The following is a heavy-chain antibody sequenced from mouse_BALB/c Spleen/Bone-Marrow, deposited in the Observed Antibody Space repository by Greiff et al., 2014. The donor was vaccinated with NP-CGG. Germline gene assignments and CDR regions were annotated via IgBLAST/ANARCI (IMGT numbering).Heavy chain of an antibody. CDR1: GYTFSSYW. Sequence: ESGAELMKPGASVKISCKATGYTFSSYWIEWVKQRPGHGLEWIGEILPGSGSTIYNEKFKGKATFTADTSSNTAYMQLSSMTSEDYAVYYCAREDYYGSGYFDYWGQGTTLTVSS. CDR2: ILPGSGST. D-gene: IGHD1-1*01. V-gene: IGHV1-9*01. J-gene: IGHJ2*01. CDR3: AREDYYGSGYFDY.